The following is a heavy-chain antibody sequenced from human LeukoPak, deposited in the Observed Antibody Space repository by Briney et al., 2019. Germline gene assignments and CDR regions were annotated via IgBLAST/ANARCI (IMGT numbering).Heavy chain of an antibody. D-gene: IGHD5-18*01. V-gene: IGHV4-34*01. CDR2: ISHTEST. CDR1: GASFSDYY. J-gene: IGHJ4*02. Sequence: SETLSLTCAVYGASFSDYYWNWIRQPPGKGLECIGQISHTESTTYTPSLKSRVTISVDTSKNQFSLKLSSVTAADTAVYYCARQLYSYGAYFDYWGQGTLVTVSS. CDR3: ARQLYSYGAYFDY.